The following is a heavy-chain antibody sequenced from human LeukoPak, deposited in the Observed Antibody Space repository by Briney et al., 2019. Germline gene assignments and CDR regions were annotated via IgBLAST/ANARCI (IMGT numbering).Heavy chain of an antibody. CDR3: ARGGASAAARRFDP. V-gene: IGHV1-8*02. D-gene: IGHD2-2*01. Sequence: SVKVSCKASGYTFTSYGINWVRQATGQGLEWMGWMNPNSGNTGYAQKFHGRITITSNTSTSTAFMELGSLRSEDTAVYYCARGGASAAARRFDPWGQGTLVTVSS. J-gene: IGHJ5*02. CDR2: MNPNSGNT. CDR1: GYTFTSYG.